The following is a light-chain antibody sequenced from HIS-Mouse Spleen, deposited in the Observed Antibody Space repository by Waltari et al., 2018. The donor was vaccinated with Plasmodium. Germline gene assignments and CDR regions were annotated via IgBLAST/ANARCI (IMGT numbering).Light chain of an antibody. CDR1: QGIRND. CDR3: LQDYNYPYT. J-gene: IGKJ2*01. Sequence: AIQMTQSPSSLSASVGGRVPITYRASQGIRNDLGWYQQKQGKAPKPLTSAASRLQRGVPSRFSGSRAGTDFALTISSLQPEDVATYYCLQDYNYPYTFGQGTKLEIK. V-gene: IGKV1-6*01. CDR2: AAS.